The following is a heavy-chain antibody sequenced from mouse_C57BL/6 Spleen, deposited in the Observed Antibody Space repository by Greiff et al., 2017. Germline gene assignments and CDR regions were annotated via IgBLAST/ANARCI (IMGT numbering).Heavy chain of an antibody. D-gene: IGHD2-5*01. J-gene: IGHJ4*01. CDR3: ARGYYSNYVGAMDY. CDR1: GYTFTDYN. Sequence: EVQLQQSGPELVKPGASVKIPCKASGYTFTDYNMDWVKQSHGKSLEWIGDINPNNGGTIYNQKFKGKATLTVDKSSSTAYMELRSLTSEDTAVYYCARGYYSNYVGAMDYWGQGTSVTVSS. V-gene: IGHV1-18*01. CDR2: INPNNGGT.